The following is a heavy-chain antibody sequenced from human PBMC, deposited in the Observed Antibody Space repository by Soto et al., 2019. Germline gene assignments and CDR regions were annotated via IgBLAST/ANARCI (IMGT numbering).Heavy chain of an antibody. CDR1: GGSISSYSYY. D-gene: IGHD1-1*01. CDR3: ARWKLFYYYGMDV. CDR2: INHSGST. J-gene: IGHJ6*02. V-gene: IGHV4-39*07. Sequence: SETLSLTCTVSGGSISSYSYYWSWIRQPPGKGLEWIGEINHSGSTNYNPSLKSRVTISVDTSKNQFSLKLSSVTAADTAVYYCARWKLFYYYGMDVWGQGATVTVSS.